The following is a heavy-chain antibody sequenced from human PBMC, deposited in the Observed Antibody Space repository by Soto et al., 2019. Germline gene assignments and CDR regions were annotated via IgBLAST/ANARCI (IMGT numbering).Heavy chain of an antibody. CDR1: GFTFSDYA. Sequence: GSLRLSCAASGFTFSDYAMSWVRQAPGKGLEWVSAIDGSSATTNYADSAKGRFTISRDNSKNTLFLHMSGLRAEDTAVYYCARDRRPSIYSGLAVWGQGTTVTVSS. CDR2: IDGSSATT. V-gene: IGHV3-23*01. J-gene: IGHJ6*02. D-gene: IGHD2-2*01. CDR3: ARDRRPSIYSGLAV.